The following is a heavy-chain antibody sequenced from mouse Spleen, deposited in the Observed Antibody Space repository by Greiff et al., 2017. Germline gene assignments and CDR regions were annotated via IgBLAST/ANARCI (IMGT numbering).Heavy chain of an antibody. D-gene: IGHD2-14*01. V-gene: IGHV1-61*01. CDR1: GYTFTSYW. J-gene: IGHJ1*01. CDR3: ARSEVRPHWYFDV. Sequence: QVQLQQPGAELVRPGSSVKLSCKASGYTFTSYWMDWVKQRPGQGLEWIGNIYPSDSETHYNQKFKDKATLTVDKSSSTAYMQLSSLTSEDSAVYYCARSEVRPHWYFDVWGAGTTVTVSS. CDR2: IYPSDSET.